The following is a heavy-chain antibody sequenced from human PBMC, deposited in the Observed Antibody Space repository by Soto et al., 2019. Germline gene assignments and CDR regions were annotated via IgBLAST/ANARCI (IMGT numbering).Heavy chain of an antibody. D-gene: IGHD4-17*01. CDR1: GYTFTSYG. Sequence: ASVKVSCKASGYTFTSYGISWVRQAPGQGLEWMGWISAYNGNTNYAQKLQGRVTMTTDTSTSTAYMELRSLRSDDTAVYYCARDSDYRGNSDAFDIWGQGTMVTVSS. J-gene: IGHJ3*02. CDR3: ARDSDYRGNSDAFDI. CDR2: ISAYNGNT. V-gene: IGHV1-18*01.